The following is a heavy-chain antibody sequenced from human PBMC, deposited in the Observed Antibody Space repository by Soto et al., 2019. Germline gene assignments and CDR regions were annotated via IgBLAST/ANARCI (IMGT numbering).Heavy chain of an antibody. CDR1: GGSFSGYY. Sequence: QVQLQQWGAGLLKPSETLSLTCAVYGGSFSGYYWSWIRQPPGKGLEWIGEINHSGSTNYNPSLKSRVTISVDTSKNQFSLKLSSVTAADTAVYYCARGTGEMSNWFDPWGQGTLVTVSS. V-gene: IGHV4-34*01. CDR3: ARGTGEMSNWFDP. CDR2: INHSGST. J-gene: IGHJ5*02.